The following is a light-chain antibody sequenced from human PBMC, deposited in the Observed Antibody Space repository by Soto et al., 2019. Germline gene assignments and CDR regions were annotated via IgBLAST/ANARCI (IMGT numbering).Light chain of an antibody. Sequence: IQLTQSPSSLSASVGDGVTITCQASRGISSYLAWYQQKPGKAPKLLVYSASTLQSGVPSRFSGSGSGPDFTPTISSLQPEDSATYFCQQLNSYPQTFGQGTRLEIK. V-gene: IGKV1-9*01. CDR3: QQLNSYPQT. CDR2: SAS. J-gene: IGKJ5*01. CDR1: RGISSY.